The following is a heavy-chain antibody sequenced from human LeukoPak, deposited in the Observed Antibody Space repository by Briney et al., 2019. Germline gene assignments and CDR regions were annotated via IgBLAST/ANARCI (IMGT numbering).Heavy chain of an antibody. Sequence: PGGSLRLSCEASGFTFSSYSMNWVRQAPGKGLEWVSSISSSSSYIYYADSVKGRFTISRDNAKTALYLQMNSLRAEDTALYYCARDLSGITGYTYGRGIDYWGQGTLVTVSS. V-gene: IGHV3-21*01. D-gene: IGHD5-18*01. J-gene: IGHJ4*02. CDR1: GFTFSSYS. CDR3: ARDLSGITGYTYGRGIDY. CDR2: ISSSSSYI.